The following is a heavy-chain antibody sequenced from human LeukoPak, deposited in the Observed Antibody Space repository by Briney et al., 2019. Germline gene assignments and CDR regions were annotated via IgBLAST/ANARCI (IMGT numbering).Heavy chain of an antibody. D-gene: IGHD4-17*01. Sequence: PGGSLRLSCVASGFTFSKNWVHWVRQAPGKGLVWVSRIQGDGSNTNYADSVKGRFSISRDNSKNTLYLQMNSLRAEDTAVYYCARGTTVTTGFDYWGQGTLVTVSS. CDR3: ARGTTVTTGFDY. V-gene: IGHV3-74*01. CDR2: IQGDGSNT. J-gene: IGHJ4*02. CDR1: GFTFSKNW.